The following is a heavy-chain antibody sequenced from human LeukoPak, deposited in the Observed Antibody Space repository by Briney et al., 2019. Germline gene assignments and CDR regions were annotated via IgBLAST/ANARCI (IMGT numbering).Heavy chain of an antibody. CDR2: IYYSGDT. J-gene: IGHJ6*03. Sequence: SETLSLTCTVSGGSINSTRYYWGWIRQPPGKGLEWIGSIYYSGDTHYNPSLRSRVTISVDTSKNQFSLRMHSMPAAVTSSYYCATGSMTTRYYYYFHMDVWGPGTTVTVSS. CDR3: ATGSMTTRYYYYFHMDV. CDR1: GGSINSTRYY. D-gene: IGHD4-11*01. V-gene: IGHV4-39*01.